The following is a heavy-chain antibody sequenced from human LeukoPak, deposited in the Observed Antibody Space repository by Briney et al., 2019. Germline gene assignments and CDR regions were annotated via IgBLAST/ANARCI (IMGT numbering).Heavy chain of an antibody. CDR2: FSGGRDYI. J-gene: IGHJ1*01. V-gene: IGHV3-21*01. D-gene: IGHD3-22*01. CDR1: GFTFSSYT. Sequence: GGSLRLSCTASGFTFSSYTMNWVRQAPGQGLEWVASFSGGRDYIYYAHSVKGRFTISRDNAKNSLYLQMNSLRAEDTAVYFCARDRGTFYDGGSGPVLEYSQEWGQGSLVTVSS. CDR3: ARDRGTFYDGGSGPVLEYSQE.